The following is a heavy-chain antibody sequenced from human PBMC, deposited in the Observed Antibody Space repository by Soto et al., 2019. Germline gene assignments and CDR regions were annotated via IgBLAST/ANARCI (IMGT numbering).Heavy chain of an antibody. CDR3: ARDRYDSSAYYIDI. CDR2: IYYSGST. CDR1: GGSISSYY. Sequence: QVQLQESGPGLVKPSETLSLTCTVSGGSISSYYWSWIRQPPEKGLEWIGYIYYSGSTNYNPSLKSRVTISLDTSKNQFSLKLSSVTAADTAVYYCARDRYDSSAYYIDIWGQGTMVTVSS. D-gene: IGHD3-22*01. J-gene: IGHJ3*02. V-gene: IGHV4-59*12.